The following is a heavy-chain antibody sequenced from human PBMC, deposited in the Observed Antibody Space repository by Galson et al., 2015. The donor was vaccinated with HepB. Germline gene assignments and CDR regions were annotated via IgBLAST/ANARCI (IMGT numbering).Heavy chain of an antibody. D-gene: IGHD3-10*01. CDR1: GFTFSNYG. CDR3: AKDPYLSSALPGTMAGFDY. J-gene: IGHJ4*02. CDR2: ISYDGSNN. V-gene: IGHV3-30*18. Sequence: SLRLSCAASGFTFSNYGMRWVRQAPGKGLEWVAVISYDGSNNYYADSVRGRFTISRDKSKNTLYLQMTSLRAEDTALYYCAKDPYLSSALPGTMAGFDYWGQGTLVTVSS.